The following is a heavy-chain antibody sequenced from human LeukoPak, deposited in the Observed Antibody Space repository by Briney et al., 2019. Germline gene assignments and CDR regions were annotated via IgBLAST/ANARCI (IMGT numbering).Heavy chain of an antibody. CDR3: ARADTPRGYDYVWGSYSATVDY. CDR2: IYHSGST. V-gene: IGHV4-38-2*02. CDR1: GYSISSGYY. D-gene: IGHD3-16*01. Sequence: SETLSLTCTVSGYSISSGYYWGWIRQPPGKGLEWIGSIYHSGSTYYNPSLKSRVTISVDTSKNQFSLELSSVTAADTAVYYCARADTPRGYDYVWGSYSATVDYWGQGTLVTVSS. J-gene: IGHJ4*02.